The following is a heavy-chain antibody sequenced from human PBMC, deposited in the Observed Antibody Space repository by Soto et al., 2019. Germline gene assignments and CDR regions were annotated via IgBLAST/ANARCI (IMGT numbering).Heavy chain of an antibody. CDR1: GFTFSDHY. Sequence: GGSLRLSCAASGFTFSDHYMDWVRQAPGKGLEWVGRTRNKANSYTTEYAASVKGRFTISRDDSKNSLYLQMNSLKTEDTAVYYCARDRGGWLLSYFDYWGQGTLVTVSS. CDR3: ARDRGGWLLSYFDY. D-gene: IGHD3-22*01. CDR2: TRNKANSYTT. V-gene: IGHV3-72*01. J-gene: IGHJ4*02.